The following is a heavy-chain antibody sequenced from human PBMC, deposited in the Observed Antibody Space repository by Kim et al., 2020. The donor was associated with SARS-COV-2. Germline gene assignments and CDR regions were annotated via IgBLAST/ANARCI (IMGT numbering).Heavy chain of an antibody. J-gene: IGHJ4*02. Sequence: GGSLRLSCAASGFTFSSYAMHWVRQAPGKGLEWVAVISYDGSNKYYADSVKGRFTISRDNSKNTLYLQMNSLRAEDTAVYYCARDWEWFGELLGGYFDYWGQGTLVTVSS. V-gene: IGHV3-30-3*01. CDR2: ISYDGSNK. CDR1: GFTFSSYA. CDR3: ARDWEWFGELLGGYFDY. D-gene: IGHD3-10*01.